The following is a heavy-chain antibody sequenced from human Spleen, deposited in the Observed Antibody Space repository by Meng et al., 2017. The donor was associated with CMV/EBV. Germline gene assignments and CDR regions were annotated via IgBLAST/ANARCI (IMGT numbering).Heavy chain of an antibody. CDR1: GGSFSGYY. CDR3: AREIYHSGTGPNWFDP. V-gene: IGHV4-34*01. CDR2: INHSGST. D-gene: IGHD1-1*01. Sequence: SETLSLTCAVYGGSFSGYYWSWIRQPPGKGLEWIGEINHSGSTYYNPSLKSRVSISVDTSKNQFSLKLSSVTAADTAVYYCAREIYHSGTGPNWFDPWGQGTLVTVSS. J-gene: IGHJ5*02.